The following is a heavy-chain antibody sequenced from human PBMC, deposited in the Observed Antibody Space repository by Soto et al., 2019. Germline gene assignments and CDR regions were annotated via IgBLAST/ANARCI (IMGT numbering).Heavy chain of an antibody. D-gene: IGHD2-2*02. CDR2: ISSRSDI. Sequence: GGSLRLSCLGSGFTFSTYSIHWVRQAPGKGLEWVSSISSRSDIYYANSVEGRFTISRDNAKNSVSLQMNSLRAEDTAVYYCAREYTAWPLAYGLDVWGQGTTVTVSS. V-gene: IGHV3-21*01. CDR3: AREYTAWPLAYGLDV. J-gene: IGHJ6*02. CDR1: GFTFSTYS.